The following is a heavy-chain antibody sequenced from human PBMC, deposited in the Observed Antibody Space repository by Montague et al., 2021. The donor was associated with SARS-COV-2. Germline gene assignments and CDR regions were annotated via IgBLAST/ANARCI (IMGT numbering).Heavy chain of an antibody. J-gene: IGHJ3*02. V-gene: IGHV3-66*02. CDR3: ARDLDGAFDI. CDR1: GFSVSSNY. CDR2: IYSGGGT. Sequence: SLRLSCAASGFSVSSNYMSWVRQAPGKGLEWVSLIYSGGGTSSADSVQGRFTTSRDNSKNTLFLQMNSLRAEDTAAYYCARDLDGAFDIWGQGTRVTVSS.